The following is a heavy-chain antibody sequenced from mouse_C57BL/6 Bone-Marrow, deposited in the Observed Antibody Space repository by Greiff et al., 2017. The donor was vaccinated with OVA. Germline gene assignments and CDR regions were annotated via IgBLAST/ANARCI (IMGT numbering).Heavy chain of an antibody. Sequence: QVQLKQPGAELVRPGTSVKLSCKASGYTFTNYWMHWVKQRPGQGLEWIGVIAPSDSYINYNQKFKGRATLTVDTSSSTAYMHLSSLTSEDSAVYYCAHDGSRLYRHYWGQGTSLTVSS. CDR3: AHDGSRLYRHY. J-gene: IGHJ2*02. V-gene: IGHV1-59*01. D-gene: IGHD1-1*01. CDR1: GYTFTNYW. CDR2: IAPSDSYI.